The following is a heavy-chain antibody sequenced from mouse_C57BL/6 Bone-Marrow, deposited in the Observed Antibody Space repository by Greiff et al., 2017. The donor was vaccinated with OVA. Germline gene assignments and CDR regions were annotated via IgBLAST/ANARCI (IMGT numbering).Heavy chain of an antibody. CDR2: ISYDGSN. Sequence: ESGPGLVKPSQSLSLTCSVTGYSITSGYSWNWIRQFPGNKLEWMGYISYDGSNNYNPSLKNRISITRDTSKNQFFLKLNSVTTEDTATYDCASYDYDVDAMDYWGQGTSVTVSS. J-gene: IGHJ4*01. CDR3: ASYDYDVDAMDY. D-gene: IGHD2-4*01. V-gene: IGHV3-6*01. CDR1: GYSITSGYS.